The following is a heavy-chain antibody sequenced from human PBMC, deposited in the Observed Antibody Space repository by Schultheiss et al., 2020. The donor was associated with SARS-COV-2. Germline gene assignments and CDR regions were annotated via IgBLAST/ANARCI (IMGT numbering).Heavy chain of an antibody. Sequence: SQTLSLTCTVSGGSISSGGYYWSWIRQQPGKGLEWIGYIYYSGSTYYNPSLKSRVNISVDTSKNQLSLTLTCVTAAEKAVFYCARVRFGEVIVIRGMDVWGQGSTVTVSS. CDR1: GGSISSGGYY. V-gene: IGHV4-30-4*08. CDR3: ARVRFGEVIVIRGMDV. J-gene: IGHJ6*02. D-gene: IGHD3-16*02. CDR2: IYYSGST.